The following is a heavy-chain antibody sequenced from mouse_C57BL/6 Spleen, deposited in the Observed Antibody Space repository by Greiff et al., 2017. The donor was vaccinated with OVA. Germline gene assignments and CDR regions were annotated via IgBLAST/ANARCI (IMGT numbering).Heavy chain of an antibody. CDR1: GYTFTRYW. Sequence: QVQLQQPGAELVKPGASVKLSCKASGYTFTRYWMQWVKQRPGQGLEWIGEIDPSDSYTNYNQKFKGKATLTVDTSSSTAYMQLSSLTSEDSAVYYCARGDYGNPEGYFDYWGQGTTLTVSS. J-gene: IGHJ2*01. CDR3: ARGDYGNPEGYFDY. V-gene: IGHV1-50*01. D-gene: IGHD2-1*01. CDR2: IDPSDSYT.